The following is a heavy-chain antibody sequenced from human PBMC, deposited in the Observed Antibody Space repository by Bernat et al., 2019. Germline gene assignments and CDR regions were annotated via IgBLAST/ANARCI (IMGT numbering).Heavy chain of an antibody. CDR1: GFTFSSYG. D-gene: IGHD3-9*01. V-gene: IGHV3-33*01. J-gene: IGHJ4*02. Sequence: QVQLVESGGGVVQPGRSLRLSCAASGFTFSSYGMHWVRQAPGKGLEWVAVIWYDGSNKYYADSVKGRFTISRDNSKNTLYLQMNSLRAEDTAVYYCARTPYYDIWTGYFDYWGQGTLVTVSS. CDR3: ARTPYYDIWTGYFDY. CDR2: IWYDGSNK.